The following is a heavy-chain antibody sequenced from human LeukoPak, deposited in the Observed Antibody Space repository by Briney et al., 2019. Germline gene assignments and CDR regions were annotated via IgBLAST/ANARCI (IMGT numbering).Heavy chain of an antibody. V-gene: IGHV1-2*02. D-gene: IGHD3-16*02. CDR2: INPNSVGT. CDR1: GYTFTGYY. CDR3: ARGGGVIIWFDP. Sequence: GASVKVSCKASGYTFTGYYMHWVRQAPGQGLEWMGWINPNSVGTNYAQKFQGRVTMTRDTSISTAYMELRRLRSDDTAVYYCARGGGVIIWFDPWGQGTLVTVSS. J-gene: IGHJ5*02.